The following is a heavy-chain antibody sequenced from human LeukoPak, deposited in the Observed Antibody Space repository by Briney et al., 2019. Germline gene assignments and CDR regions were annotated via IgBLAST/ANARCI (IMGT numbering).Heavy chain of an antibody. CDR1: GFTFNDYY. CDR3: AKVDDYGDY. D-gene: IGHD5-24*01. Sequence: GGSLRLSCAASGFTFNDYYMSWIRQAPGKGLEWVSYINYSGSTINYADSVKGRFTISRDNAKNSMYLLMNSLKSEDTAVYYCAKVDDYGDYWGQGTLVTVSS. CDR2: INYSGSTI. J-gene: IGHJ4*02. V-gene: IGHV3-11*04.